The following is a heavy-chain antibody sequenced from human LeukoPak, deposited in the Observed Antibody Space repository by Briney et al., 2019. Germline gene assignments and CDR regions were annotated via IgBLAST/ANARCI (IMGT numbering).Heavy chain of an antibody. CDR1: GFTFDDYA. CDR3: ATQTPATVSFGY. CDR2: ISWNSGSI. D-gene: IGHD4-11*01. Sequence: GRSLRLSCAASGFTFDDYAMHWVRQAPGKGLEWVSGISWNSGSIGYADSVKGRFTISRDNSKNTLYLQMNSLRAEDTAVYYCATQTPATVSFGYWGQGTLVTVSS. J-gene: IGHJ4*02. V-gene: IGHV3-9*01.